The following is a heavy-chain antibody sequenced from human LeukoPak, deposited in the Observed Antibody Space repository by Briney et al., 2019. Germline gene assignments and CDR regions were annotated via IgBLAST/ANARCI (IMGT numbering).Heavy chain of an antibody. CDR1: GFTFSSYW. J-gene: IGHJ4*02. CDR2: IKQDGSEK. Sequence: GGSLRLSCAASGFTFSSYWMSWVRQAPGKGLEWVANIKQDGSEKYYVDSVKGRFTISRDNAKNSLYLQTNSLRAEDTAVYYCARVADCSGGSCYSGVVYFDYWGQGTLVTVSS. D-gene: IGHD2-15*01. CDR3: ARVADCSGGSCYSGVVYFDY. V-gene: IGHV3-7*01.